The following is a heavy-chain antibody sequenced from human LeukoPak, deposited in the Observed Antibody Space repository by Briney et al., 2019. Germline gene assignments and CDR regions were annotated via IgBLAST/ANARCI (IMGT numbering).Heavy chain of an antibody. CDR1: GGSISSYY. CDR2: IYYSGST. J-gene: IGHJ4*02. D-gene: IGHD3-10*01. V-gene: IGHV4-59*08. Sequence: SETLSLTCTVSGGSISSYYWSWIRQPPGKGLEWIGYIYYSGSTNYNPSLKSRVTISVDTSKNQFSLKLSSVTAADTAVYYCARSLYGSGSYYFDYWGRGTLVTVSS. CDR3: ARSLYGSGSYYFDY.